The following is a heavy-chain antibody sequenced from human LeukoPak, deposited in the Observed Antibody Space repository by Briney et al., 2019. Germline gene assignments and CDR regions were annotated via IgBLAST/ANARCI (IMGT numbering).Heavy chain of an antibody. V-gene: IGHV1-2*02. CDR3: AREGLRSIAARRGTRDYMDV. J-gene: IGHJ6*03. CDR2: SNPNSGGT. D-gene: IGHD6-6*01. CDR1: GYTVTGYY. Sequence: ASVKVSCKASGYTVTGYYMHWVRQAPGQGLEWMGWSNPNSGGTNYEQKFQGSVTMTRDTSIRKAYMELSSLRSDDTAASYCAREGLRSIAARRGTRDYMDVWGKGTTVIVSS.